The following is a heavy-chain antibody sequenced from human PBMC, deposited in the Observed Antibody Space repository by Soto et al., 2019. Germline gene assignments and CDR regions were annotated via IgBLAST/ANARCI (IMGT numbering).Heavy chain of an antibody. J-gene: IGHJ4*02. CDR3: AKSQRVLVVFDY. CDR1: GFTFSSYA. V-gene: IGHV3-23*01. CDR2: ISGSGGST. Sequence: EVQLLESGGGLVQPGGSLRLSCAASGFTFSSYAMSCVRQAPGKGLEWVSAISGSGGSTYYADSVKGRFTSSRDNSNNTLYLEMNSLRAEGPAVYYGAKSQRVLVVFDYWGQGTLVTVSS. D-gene: IGHD2-15*01.